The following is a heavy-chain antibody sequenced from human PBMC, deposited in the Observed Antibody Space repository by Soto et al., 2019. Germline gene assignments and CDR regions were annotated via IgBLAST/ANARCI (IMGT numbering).Heavy chain of an antibody. Sequence: ASVKVSCKASGYTFTGYYVHWVRQAPGQGLEWMGWINPNSGDTYLAQRFQGRVTMNRDTSVGTAYMELRGLTSDDTAEYYCAKGGAIVAAGTRVYLYNAMDVWGQGTTVTVSS. J-gene: IGHJ6*02. V-gene: IGHV1-2*02. CDR2: INPNSGDT. CDR1: GYTFTGYY. D-gene: IGHD1-26*01. CDR3: AKGGAIVAAGTRVYLYNAMDV.